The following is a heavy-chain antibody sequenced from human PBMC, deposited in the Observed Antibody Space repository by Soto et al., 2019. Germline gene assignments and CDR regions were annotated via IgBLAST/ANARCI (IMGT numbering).Heavy chain of an antibody. Sequence: EVQLVESGGGLVQPGGSLRLSCAGSGFTFSSSWMSLVRQAPGRGLEWMGNIKQDGTEKDYVDSVKGRFTFSRDNARNSVFLQMDSLSADDTAVYYCATILNRAFETWGQGTLVTVSS. J-gene: IGHJ3*02. CDR2: IKQDGTEK. CDR1: GFTFSSSW. CDR3: ATILNRAFET. D-gene: IGHD3-3*01. V-gene: IGHV3-7*01.